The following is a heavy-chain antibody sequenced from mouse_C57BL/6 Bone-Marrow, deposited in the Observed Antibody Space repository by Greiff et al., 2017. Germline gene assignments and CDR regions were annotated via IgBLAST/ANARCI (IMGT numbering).Heavy chain of an antibody. J-gene: IGHJ2*01. CDR2: IDPSDSYT. D-gene: IGHD3-1*01. CDR3: SRSPSQRGHYFDY. V-gene: IGHV1-69*01. Sequence: QVQLQQPGAELVMPGASVKLSCKASGYTFTSYWMHWVKQRPGPGLEWIGEIDPSDSYTNYNQKFKSKSTLTVDKSSSTAYMQLISLTSEDSAVSYCSRSPSQRGHYFDYWGQGTTLTVSS. CDR1: GYTFTSYW.